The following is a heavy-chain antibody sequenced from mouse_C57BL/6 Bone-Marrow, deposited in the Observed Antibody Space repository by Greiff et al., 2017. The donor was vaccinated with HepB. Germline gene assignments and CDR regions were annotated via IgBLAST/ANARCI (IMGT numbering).Heavy chain of an antibody. J-gene: IGHJ4*01. CDR3: AKKSYWDYYAMDY. D-gene: IGHD2-12*01. Sequence: VQLQQSGPGLVQPSQSLSITCTVSGFSLTSYGVHWVRQSPGKGLEWLGVIWRGGSTDYNAAFMSRLSITKDNSKSQVFFKMNSLQADDTAIYNCAKKSYWDYYAMDYWGQGTSVTVSS. V-gene: IGHV2-5*01. CDR2: IWRGGST. CDR1: GFSLTSYG.